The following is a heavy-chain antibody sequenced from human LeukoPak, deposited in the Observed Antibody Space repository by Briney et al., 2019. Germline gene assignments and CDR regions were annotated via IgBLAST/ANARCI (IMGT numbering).Heavy chain of an antibody. Sequence: GGSLRLSCAASGFTFSSYWMHWVRQAPGKGLVWVSRINSDGSSTSYADYVKGRFTISRDNAKNTLYLQMNSLRAEDTAVYYCARDYGSGTYYYYGMDVWGQGTTVTVSS. J-gene: IGHJ6*02. CDR1: GFTFSSYW. CDR3: ARDYGSGTYYYYGMDV. V-gene: IGHV3-74*01. D-gene: IGHD3-10*01. CDR2: INSDGSST.